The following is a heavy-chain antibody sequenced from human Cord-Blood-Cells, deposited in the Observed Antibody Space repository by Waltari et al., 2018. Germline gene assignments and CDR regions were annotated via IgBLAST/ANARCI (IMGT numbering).Heavy chain of an antibody. V-gene: IGHV3-9*01. CDR2: ISWNSGSI. J-gene: IGHJ4*02. D-gene: IGHD2-21*01. CDR1: GFTFEDYA. CDR3: AKDDLLEAYFDY. Sequence: EVQLVESGGGLVQPGRSLRLSCAACGFTFEDYAMHWVRQAPGKGLEWVSGISWNSGSIGYADSVKGRFTISRDNAKNSLYLQMNSLRAEDTALYYCAKDDLLEAYFDYWGQGTLVTVSS.